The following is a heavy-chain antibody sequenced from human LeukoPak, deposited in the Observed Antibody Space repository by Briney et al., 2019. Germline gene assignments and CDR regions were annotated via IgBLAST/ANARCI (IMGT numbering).Heavy chain of an antibody. J-gene: IGHJ5*02. D-gene: IGHD3-3*01. CDR2: IIPIFGTA. CDR1: GGTFSSYA. CDR3: ARAQVLRFLEWYVNWFDP. V-gene: IGHV1-69*13. Sequence: ASVKVSCKASGGTFSSYAISWVRQAPGQGLEWMGGIIPIFGTANYAQKFQGRVTITADESTSTAYMELSSLRSEDTAVYYCARAQVLRFLEWYVNWFDPWGQGTLVTVSS.